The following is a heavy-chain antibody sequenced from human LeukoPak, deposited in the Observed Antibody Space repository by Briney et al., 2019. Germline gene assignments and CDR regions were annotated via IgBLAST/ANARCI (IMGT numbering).Heavy chain of an antibody. J-gene: IGHJ4*02. V-gene: IGHV3-20*04. CDR2: INWSGDMT. CDR1: GCTFDDYG. CDR3: ARAFQLEPDY. D-gene: IGHD1-1*01. Sequence: GGSLRLSCAASGCTFDDYGITWVRQAPGKGLEWVSGINWSGDMTGYADSVKGRFTVSRDNVKKSVYLQMNSLRVEDTAFYYCARAFQLEPDYWGQGTLVTVSS.